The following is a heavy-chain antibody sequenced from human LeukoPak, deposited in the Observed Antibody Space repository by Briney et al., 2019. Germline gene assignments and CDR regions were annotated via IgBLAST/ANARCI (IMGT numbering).Heavy chain of an antibody. Sequence: GGSLRLSCAASGFTFSSYWMHWVRQAPGKGLVWVSRINSDGSSTSYADSVKGRFTISRDNAKNTLYLQMNSLRAKDTAVYYCARGGLGYQLLFSNWFDPWGQGTLVTVSS. CDR1: GFTFSSYW. CDR2: INSDGSST. V-gene: IGHV3-74*01. D-gene: IGHD2-2*01. CDR3: ARGGLGYQLLFSNWFDP. J-gene: IGHJ5*02.